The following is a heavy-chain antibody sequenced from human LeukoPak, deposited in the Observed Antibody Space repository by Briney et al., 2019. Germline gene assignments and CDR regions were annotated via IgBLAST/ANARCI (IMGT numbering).Heavy chain of an antibody. J-gene: IGHJ4*02. V-gene: IGHV4-39*07. D-gene: IGHD4-23*01. CDR2: IYYTGNT. CDR3: ARDLYGGNSEVDY. CDR1: GGSVSSSNFY. Sequence: SETLSLTCTVSGGSVSSSNFYWAWIRQPPGKGLEWVASIYYTGNTFYNPSLKSRGTLSLDTSKNQFSLKLTSVTAADTAVYYCARDLYGGNSEVDYWGQGTLVTVSS.